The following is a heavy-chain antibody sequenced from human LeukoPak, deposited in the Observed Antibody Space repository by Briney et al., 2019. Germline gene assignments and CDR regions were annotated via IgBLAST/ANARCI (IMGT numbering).Heavy chain of an antibody. CDR3: ARGPYSSSWFPRPGFDY. CDR2: IYYSGSP. V-gene: IGHV4-39*07. D-gene: IGHD6-13*01. J-gene: IGHJ4*02. Sequence: SETLSLTCTVSGGSIRSSSYYWGWIRQPPGKGLEWIGSIYYSGSPYYNPSLESRVTISVDTSKNQFSLKLSSVTAADTAVYYCARGPYSSSWFPRPGFDYWGQGTLVTVSS. CDR1: GGSIRSSSYY.